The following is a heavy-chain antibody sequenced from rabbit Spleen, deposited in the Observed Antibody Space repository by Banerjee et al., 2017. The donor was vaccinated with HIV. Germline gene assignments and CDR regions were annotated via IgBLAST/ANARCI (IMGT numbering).Heavy chain of an antibody. CDR1: GFSFSDRDV. CDR3: ARYLNGGALYTTMDL. J-gene: IGHJ6*01. V-gene: IGHV1S45*01. D-gene: IGHD1-1*01. CDR2: INTATGKA. Sequence: QEQLEESGGGLVKPEGSLTLTCKASGFSFSDRDVMCWVRQAPGKGLEWIACINTATGKAVYATWAKGRFTVSKTSSTTGTLQMTSLTAADTATYFCARYLNGGALYTTMDLWGPGTLVTVS.